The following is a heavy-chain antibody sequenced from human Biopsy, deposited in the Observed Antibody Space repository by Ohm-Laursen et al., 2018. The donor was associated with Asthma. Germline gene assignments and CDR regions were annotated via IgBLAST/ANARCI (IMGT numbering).Heavy chain of an antibody. CDR1: VYTFTSYY. CDR3: ARRGITGTTLDY. D-gene: IGHD1-7*01. V-gene: IGHV1-46*01. J-gene: IGHJ4*02. CDR2: INPSGGST. Sequence: GASVKVSCKASVYTFTSYYMHWVRQAPGQGLEWMGIINPSGGSTSYAQKFQGRVTMTRNTSTSTVYMELSSLRSEDTAVYYCARRGITGTTLDYWGQGTLVTVSS.